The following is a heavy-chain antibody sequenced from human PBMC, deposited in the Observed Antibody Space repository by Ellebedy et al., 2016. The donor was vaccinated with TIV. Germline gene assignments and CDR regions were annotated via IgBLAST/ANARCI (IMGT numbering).Heavy chain of an antibody. V-gene: IGHV3-30*03. Sequence: GGSLRLSXAASGFTFSSYGMHWVRQAPGKGLEWVAVISYDGSNKYYADSVKGRFTISRDNSKNTLYLQMNSLRAEDTAVYYCARATMTTLSSYFDYWGQGTLVTVSS. J-gene: IGHJ4*02. CDR3: ARATMTTLSSYFDY. CDR2: ISYDGSNK. CDR1: GFTFSSYG. D-gene: IGHD3-22*01.